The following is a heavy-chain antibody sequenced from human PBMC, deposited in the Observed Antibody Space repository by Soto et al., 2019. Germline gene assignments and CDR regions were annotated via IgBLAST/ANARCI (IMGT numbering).Heavy chain of an antibody. CDR2: ISAYNGNT. J-gene: IGHJ5*02. D-gene: IGHD1-26*01. CDR3: AREVWELLGSAWFDP. CDR1: GYTFTSYG. V-gene: IGHV1-18*01. Sequence: GASVKVSCKASGYTFTSYGISWVRQAPGQGLEWMGWISAYNGNTNYAQKLQGRVTMTTDTSTSTAYMELRSLRSDDTAVYYCAREVWELLGSAWFDPWGQGTLVTVSS.